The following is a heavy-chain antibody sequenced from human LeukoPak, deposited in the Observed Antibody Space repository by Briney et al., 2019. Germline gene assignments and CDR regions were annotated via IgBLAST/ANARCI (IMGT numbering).Heavy chain of an antibody. J-gene: IGHJ4*02. D-gene: IGHD4-23*01. CDR3: ARGRNDNGGMFFDS. V-gene: IGHV4-59*01. Sequence: PSETLSLTCTVSGGSIRSYYWSWIRQAPGKGLEWIGFISYSGYTSYSPSLKCRVAISVDTSKSRFSLRLSSMTAADTAIYYCARGRNDNGGMFFDSWAQGTLVTVSS. CDR1: GGSIRSYY. CDR2: ISYSGYT.